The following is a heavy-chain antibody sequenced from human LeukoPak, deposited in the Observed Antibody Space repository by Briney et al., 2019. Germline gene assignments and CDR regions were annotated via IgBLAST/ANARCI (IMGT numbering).Heavy chain of an antibody. D-gene: IGHD5-18*01. CDR1: GFTFSSYG. Sequence: PGGSLRLSCAASGFTFSSYGMHWVRQAPGKGLEWVAVIWYDGSNKYYADSVKGRFTISRDNSKNTLYLQMNSLRAEDTAVYYCARDAGDTAMVNHFDYWGQGTLVTVSS. J-gene: IGHJ4*02. CDR3: ARDAGDTAMVNHFDY. CDR2: IWYDGSNK. V-gene: IGHV3-33*01.